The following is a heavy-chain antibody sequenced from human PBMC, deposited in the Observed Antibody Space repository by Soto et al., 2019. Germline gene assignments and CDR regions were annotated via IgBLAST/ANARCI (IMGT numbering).Heavy chain of an antibody. J-gene: IGHJ5*02. CDR3: ARGNCSGGSCQERFDP. CDR1: GFTFSSYG. Sequence: QVQLVESGGGVVQPGRSLRLSCAASGFTFSSYGMHWVRQAPGKGLELVAVIWYDGSNKYYADSVKGRFTISRDNSKNTLYLQMNSLRAEDTVVYYCARGNCSGGSCQERFDPWGQGPLVTVSS. V-gene: IGHV3-33*01. D-gene: IGHD2-15*01. CDR2: IWYDGSNK.